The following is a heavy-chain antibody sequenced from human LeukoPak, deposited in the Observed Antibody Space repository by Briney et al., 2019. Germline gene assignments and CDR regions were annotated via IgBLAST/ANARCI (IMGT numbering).Heavy chain of an antibody. J-gene: IGHJ4*02. CDR3: AAFRREWEPY. D-gene: IGHD1-26*01. V-gene: IGHV3-21*04. Sequence: PGGSLRLSCAASGFTFSNYSMNWVRQAPGKGLEWVSSITSSGSYIYYADSVKGRFTISRDNAKNSLYLQMNSLRAENTAVYYCAAFRREWEPYWGQGTLVTVSS. CDR2: ITSSGSYI. CDR1: GFTFSNYS.